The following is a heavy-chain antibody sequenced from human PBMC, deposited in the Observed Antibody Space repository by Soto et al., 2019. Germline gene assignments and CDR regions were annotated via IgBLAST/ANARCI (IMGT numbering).Heavy chain of an antibody. Sequence: GGSLRLSCAASGFTFSSYSMNWVRQAPGKGLEWVSSISSSSSYIYYADSVKGRFTISRDNAKNSLYLQMNSLRAEDTAVYYCARDTTWKYYYDSSGYFPHAFDIWGQGTMVTVSS. CDR1: GFTFSSYS. D-gene: IGHD3-22*01. CDR2: ISSSSSYI. CDR3: ARDTTWKYYYDSSGYFPHAFDI. J-gene: IGHJ3*02. V-gene: IGHV3-21*01.